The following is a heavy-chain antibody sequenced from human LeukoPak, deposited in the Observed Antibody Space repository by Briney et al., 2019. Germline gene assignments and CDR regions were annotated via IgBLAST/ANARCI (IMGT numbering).Heavy chain of an antibody. CDR1: GFTFSSCG. CDR2: ISYDGSNK. J-gene: IGHJ4*02. V-gene: IGHV3-30*18. Sequence: GGSLRLSCAASGFTFSSCGMHWVRQAPGKGLEWVAVISYDGSNKYYADSVKGRFTISRDNSKNTLYLQMNSLRAEDTAVYYCAKGFETAYWGQGTLVTVSS. CDR3: AKGFETAY. D-gene: IGHD2-21*02.